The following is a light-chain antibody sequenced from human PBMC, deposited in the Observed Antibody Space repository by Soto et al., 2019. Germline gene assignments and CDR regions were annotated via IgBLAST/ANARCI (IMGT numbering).Light chain of an antibody. CDR2: DVS. J-gene: IGLJ1*01. V-gene: IGLV2-14*03. Sequence: QPALTQPASLSGSPGQSINISCTGTSSDVGGYDYVSWYQHHPGKAHKLMIYDVSNLPSVVSNRFSGSKSGNTASLTISGLQAEDEADYYCSSYTSSSLYVFGTGTEVTVL. CDR1: SSDVGGYDY. CDR3: SSYTSSSLYV.